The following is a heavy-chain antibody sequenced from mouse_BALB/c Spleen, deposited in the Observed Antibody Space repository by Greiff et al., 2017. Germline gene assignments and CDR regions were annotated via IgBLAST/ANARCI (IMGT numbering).Heavy chain of an antibody. CDR3: ARTSITTVVAYYAMDY. CDR1: GYTFTNYW. CDR2: IYPGGGYT. Sequence: VQLQQSGAELVRPGTSVKISCKASGYTFTNYWLGWVKQRPGHGLEWIGDIYPGGGYTNYNEKFKGKATLTADTSSSTAYMQLSSLTSEDSAVYFCARTSITTVVAYYAMDYWGQGTSVTVSS. J-gene: IGHJ4*01. V-gene: IGHV1-63*02. D-gene: IGHD1-1*01.